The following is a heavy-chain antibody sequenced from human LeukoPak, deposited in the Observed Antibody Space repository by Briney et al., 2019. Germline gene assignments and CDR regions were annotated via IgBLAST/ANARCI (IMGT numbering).Heavy chain of an antibody. J-gene: IGHJ6*02. CDR2: INHRGST. CDR3: ASINYYGSGTYPPYYATGV. CDR1: GGSFSASY. Sequence: PSETLSLTCVVYGGSFSASYWSWIRQSPGKGLEWIGEINHRGSTNYNPSLKSRATISADTPKNHFSLNLTSVTAADTSVYYCASINYYGSGTYPPYYATGVWGQGTTVTVSS. D-gene: IGHD3-10*01. V-gene: IGHV4-34*01.